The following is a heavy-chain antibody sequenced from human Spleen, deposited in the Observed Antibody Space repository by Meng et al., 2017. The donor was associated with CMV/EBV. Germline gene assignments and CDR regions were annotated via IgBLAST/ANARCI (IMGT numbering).Heavy chain of an antibody. J-gene: IGHJ4*02. V-gene: IGHV6-1*01. CDR1: GDSVSSNSAA. CDR3: ARSRWSAGNAFLFDY. D-gene: IGHD1-1*01. CDR2: TYYRSKWYN. Sequence: VQLPQSGLGLVKSSQSLSITCDISGDSVSSNSAAWNWIRQSPSRGLEWLGRTYYRSKWYNDYAVSVKSRITINPDTSKNQFSLQLNSVTPEDTAVYYCARSRWSAGNAFLFDYWGQGTLVTVSS.